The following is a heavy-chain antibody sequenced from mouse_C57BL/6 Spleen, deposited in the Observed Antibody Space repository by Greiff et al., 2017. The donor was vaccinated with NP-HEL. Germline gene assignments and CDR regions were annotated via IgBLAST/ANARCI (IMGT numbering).Heavy chain of an antibody. Sequence: QVQLQQPGAELVKPGASVKVSCKASGYTFTSYWMHWVKQRPGQGLEWIGRIHPSDSETNYNQKFKGKATLTVDKSSSTAYMQLSSLTSEDSAVYYCAILERPYYFDYWGQGTTLTVSS. CDR1: GYTFTSYW. D-gene: IGHD1-2*01. V-gene: IGHV1-74*01. CDR3: AILERPYYFDY. CDR2: IHPSDSET. J-gene: IGHJ2*01.